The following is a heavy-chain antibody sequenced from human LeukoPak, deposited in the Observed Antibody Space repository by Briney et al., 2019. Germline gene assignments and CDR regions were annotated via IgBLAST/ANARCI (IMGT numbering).Heavy chain of an antibody. CDR3: ARGAPDGSGSFPFDY. CDR1: GSFSGYY. V-gene: IGHV4-34*01. Sequence: PSETLSLTCAVYGSFSGYYWSWIRQPPGKGLEWIGEINHRGSTKYNPSLKSRVTISVDTSKNQFSLKLSSVTAADTAVYYCARGAPDGSGSFPFDYWGQGTLATVSS. D-gene: IGHD3-10*01. CDR2: INHRGST. J-gene: IGHJ4*02.